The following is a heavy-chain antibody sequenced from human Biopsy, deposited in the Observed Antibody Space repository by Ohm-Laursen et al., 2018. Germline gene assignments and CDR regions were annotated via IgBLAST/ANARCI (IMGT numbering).Heavy chain of an antibody. J-gene: IGHJ5*02. V-gene: IGHV4-59*07. CDR3: ARTPRDSFWSGSYKRGLWFDP. CDR1: GGSIISYY. CDR2: VYNGGIT. Sequence: SDTLSLTCGVSGGSIISYYWTWIRQPPGKGLEWIGHVYNGGITNYNPSLKSRVTISKDTSKNQFSLQVNSVTAADTAVYYCARTPRDSFWSGSYKRGLWFDPWGQRTLVIVSS. D-gene: IGHD3-3*01.